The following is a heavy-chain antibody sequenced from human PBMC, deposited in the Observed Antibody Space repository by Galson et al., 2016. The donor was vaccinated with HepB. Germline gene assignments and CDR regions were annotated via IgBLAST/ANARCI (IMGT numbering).Heavy chain of an antibody. Sequence: SLRLSCAASGFTFNNYAMSWVRQAPGKGLEWVSSIRGSGGSTYYGDSVKGRFTVSRDNSKNTLYLQMNSLRAEDTAVYYCAKARNLSMYDILSGYAADYYYYGMDVWGQGTTVIVSS. V-gene: IGHV3-23*01. J-gene: IGHJ6*02. CDR2: IRGSGGST. CDR3: AKARNLSMYDILSGYAADYYYYGMDV. CDR1: GFTFNNYA. D-gene: IGHD3-9*01.